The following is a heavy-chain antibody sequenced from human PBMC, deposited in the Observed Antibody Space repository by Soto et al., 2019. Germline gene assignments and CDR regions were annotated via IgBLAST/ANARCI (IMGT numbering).Heavy chain of an antibody. CDR1: GFTFSTYA. Sequence: QVQLVQSGGGVVQPGKSLRLSCAASGFTFSTYAFHWVRQAPGKGLEWVSIISNAGRTQFHSESVKGRFTISRDNSRNKLHLPMNSLSPEDTAVYDCARGPLSIMGPDPYFDYWGQGTLVTVSS. V-gene: IGHV3-30*03. J-gene: IGHJ4*02. CDR3: ARGPLSIMGPDPYFDY. CDR2: ISNAGRTQ. D-gene: IGHD3-16*01.